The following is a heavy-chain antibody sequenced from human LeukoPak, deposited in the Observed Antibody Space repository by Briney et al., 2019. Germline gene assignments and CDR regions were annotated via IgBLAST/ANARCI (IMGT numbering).Heavy chain of an antibody. V-gene: IGHV4-59*01. CDR1: GGSISSYY. J-gene: IGHJ3*02. CDR2: IYYSGST. CDR3: ARSEKGAFDI. Sequence: PSETLSPTCTVSGGSISSYYWSWIRQPPGKGLEWIGYIYYSGSTNYNPSLKSRVTISVDTSKNQFSLKLSSVTAADTAVYYCARSEKGAFDIWGQGTMVTVSS.